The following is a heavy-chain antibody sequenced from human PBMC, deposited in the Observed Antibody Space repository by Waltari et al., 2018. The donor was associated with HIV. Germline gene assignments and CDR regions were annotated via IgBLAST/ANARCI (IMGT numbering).Heavy chain of an antibody. CDR2: ISRSSDYI. D-gene: IGHD4-17*01. V-gene: IGHV3-21*01. CDR1: GFSFGRYA. Sequence: EVQLVESGGGLAKPGGSRRLSCAASGFSFGRYAMNWVRQAPEKGLEWIAYISRSSDYIYYADSIKGRFTISRDNAKNSVFLHMDNLRDVDTAVYYCTATVTTRGTFDYWGQGTAVPVS. CDR3: TATVTTRGTFDY. J-gene: IGHJ4*02.